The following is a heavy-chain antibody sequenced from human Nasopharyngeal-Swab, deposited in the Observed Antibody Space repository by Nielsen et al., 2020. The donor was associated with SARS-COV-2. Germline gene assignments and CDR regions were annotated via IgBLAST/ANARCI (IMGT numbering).Heavy chain of an antibody. CDR3: ARGPAHGAYPSRASFDL. CDR2: INPNSGGT. CDR1: GYTFTGYY. D-gene: IGHD3-16*01. Sequence: VSVKVSCKASGYTFTGYYMHWVRQAPGQGLEWMGWINPNSGGTNYAQKFQGRVTMTRDTPISTTYMDLRWLRSDDTAVYYCARGPAHGAYPSRASFDLWGRGTLVSVSS. J-gene: IGHJ2*01. V-gene: IGHV1-2*02.